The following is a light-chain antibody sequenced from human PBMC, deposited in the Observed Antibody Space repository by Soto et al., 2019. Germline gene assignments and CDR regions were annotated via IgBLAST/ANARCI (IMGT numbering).Light chain of an antibody. CDR1: QGIDNY. V-gene: IGKV1-27*01. J-gene: IGKJ4*01. CDR2: AAS. CDR3: QKCKVAPFT. Sequence: DIQMTQSPSSLSASVGDRVTSTCRASQGIDNYLAWYQQKPGKAPKLLIYAASTLQSGVPSRFTGSGSGTDFTLTISSLQPEDAATYYCQKCKVAPFTFGGGTKVDIK.